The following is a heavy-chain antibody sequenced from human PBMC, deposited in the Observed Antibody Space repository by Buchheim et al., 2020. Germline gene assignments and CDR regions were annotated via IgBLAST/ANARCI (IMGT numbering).Heavy chain of an antibody. CDR1: GFTFDDYA. D-gene: IGHD6-19*01. J-gene: IGHJ6*02. CDR2: ISWDGGST. Sequence: EVQLVESGGVVVQPGGSLRLSCAASGFTFDDYAMHWVRQAPEKGLEWVSLISWDGGSTYYADSVKGRFTISRDNSKNSLYLQMNSLRAEDTALYYCAKGSIAVGQGWYYYYGMDVWGQGTT. V-gene: IGHV3-43D*04. CDR3: AKGSIAVGQGWYYYYGMDV.